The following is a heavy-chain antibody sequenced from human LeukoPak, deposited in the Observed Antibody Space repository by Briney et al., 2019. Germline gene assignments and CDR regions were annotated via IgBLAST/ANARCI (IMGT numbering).Heavy chain of an antibody. D-gene: IGHD1-26*01. Sequence: PSETLSLTCTVSGGSISSYYWSWIRQPAGKGLEWIGRIYTSGSTNYNPSLKSRVTISVDTSKNQFSLKLSSVTAADTAVYYCARVSGAERHSGSYYYYYYGMDVWGQGTLVTVSS. CDR1: GGSISSYY. J-gene: IGHJ6*02. CDR2: IYTSGST. CDR3: ARVSGAERHSGSYYYYYYGMDV. V-gene: IGHV4-4*07.